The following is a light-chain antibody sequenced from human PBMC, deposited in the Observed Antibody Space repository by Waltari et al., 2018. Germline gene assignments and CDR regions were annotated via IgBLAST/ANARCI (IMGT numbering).Light chain of an antibody. CDR1: SSDVGGYNY. J-gene: IGLJ3*02. Sequence: QSALTQPPSASGSPGQSVTIPCTGTSSDVGGYNYVSWYQQYPGKAPKLVIYEVTKRPSGVPDRFSGSKSGNTASLTVSGVQAEDEADYYCNSYAGSHTWVFGGGTKLTVL. CDR3: NSYAGSHTWV. V-gene: IGLV2-8*01. CDR2: EVT.